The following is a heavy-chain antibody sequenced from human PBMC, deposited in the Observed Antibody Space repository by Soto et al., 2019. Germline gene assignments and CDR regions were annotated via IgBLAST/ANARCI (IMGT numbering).Heavy chain of an antibody. D-gene: IGHD2-21*02. V-gene: IGHV1-3*05. CDR2: INAGNGNT. Sequence: QVQLVQSGAEEKKPGASVKVSCKASGYTFTSYAMHWVRQAPGQRLEWMGWINAGNGNTKYSQKFQGRVTITRDTPARTAYMELSSLRSEGTAVYYCARSIVVVTALDYWGQGTLVTVSS. CDR1: GYTFTSYA. CDR3: ARSIVVVTALDY. J-gene: IGHJ4*02.